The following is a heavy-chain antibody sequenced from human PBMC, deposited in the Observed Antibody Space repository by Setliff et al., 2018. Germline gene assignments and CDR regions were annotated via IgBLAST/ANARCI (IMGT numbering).Heavy chain of an antibody. D-gene: IGHD1-20*01. J-gene: IGHJ5*02. CDR2: IDQISRG. Sequence: GGSLRLSCATSGFTFRDYSLTLVRQAPGKGLEWVSGIDQISRGYYPDSMKGRFTISRDNSRNTISLQINDLRVEDTATYYCAKDRVNDGIWDFDPWGQGLLVTVSS. CDR3: AKDRVNDGIWDFDP. V-gene: IGHV3-23*01. CDR1: GFTFRDYS.